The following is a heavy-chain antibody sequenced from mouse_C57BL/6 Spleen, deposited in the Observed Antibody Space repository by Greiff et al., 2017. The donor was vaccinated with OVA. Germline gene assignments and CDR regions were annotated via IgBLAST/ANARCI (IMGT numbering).Heavy chain of an antibody. V-gene: IGHV1-81*01. CDR3: AREEKGYYFDY. Sequence: VKLMESGAELARPGASVKLSCKASGYPFTSYGISWVKQRTGQGLEWIGVIYPRSGNTYYNEKFKGKATLTADKSSSTAYMELRSLTSEDSAVYFCAREEKGYYFDYWGQGTTLTVSS. CDR1: GYPFTSYG. CDR2: IYPRSGNT. J-gene: IGHJ2*01.